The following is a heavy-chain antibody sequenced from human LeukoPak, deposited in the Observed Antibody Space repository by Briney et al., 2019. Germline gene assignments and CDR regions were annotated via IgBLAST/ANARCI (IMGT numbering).Heavy chain of an antibody. Sequence: ASVKVSCKASGYTFTSCGISWVRQAPGQGLEWMGWISAYNGNTNYAQKLQGRVTMTTDTSTSTAYMELRSLRSDDTAVYYCARDGYYYGSKAYYFDYWGQGTLVTVSS. D-gene: IGHD3-10*01. CDR1: GYTFTSCG. CDR3: ARDGYYYGSKAYYFDY. CDR2: ISAYNGNT. J-gene: IGHJ4*02. V-gene: IGHV1-18*01.